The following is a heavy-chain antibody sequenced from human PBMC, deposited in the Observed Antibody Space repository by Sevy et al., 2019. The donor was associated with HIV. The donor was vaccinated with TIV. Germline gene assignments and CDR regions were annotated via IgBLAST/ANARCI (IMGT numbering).Heavy chain of an antibody. CDR1: GFTLSSYG. Sequence: GGSLRLSCAASGFTLSSYGMHWVRQAPGKGLEWVAVIRYDGSNKYYADSVKGRFTISRDNSKNTLYLQMNSLRAEDTAWYYCARDRLGITISAEWGGGMDVWGQGTTVTVSS. V-gene: IGHV3-33*01. D-gene: IGHD3-3*01. CDR2: IRYDGSNK. J-gene: IGHJ6*02. CDR3: ARDRLGITISAEWGGGMDV.